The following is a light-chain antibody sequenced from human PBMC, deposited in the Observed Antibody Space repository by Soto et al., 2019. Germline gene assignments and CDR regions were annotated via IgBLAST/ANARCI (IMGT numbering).Light chain of an antibody. CDR1: SSNIGSNY. J-gene: IGLJ3*02. Sequence: QSVLTQPPSVSAAPGQKVIISCSGSSSNIGSNYVSWYQQLPGTAPKLLIYDKNERPSGIPDRFSASKSGTSATLGITGLQTGDEADYYWGAGDPSLNVGVFGGGPKL. CDR2: DKN. CDR3: GAGDPSLNVGV. V-gene: IGLV1-51*01.